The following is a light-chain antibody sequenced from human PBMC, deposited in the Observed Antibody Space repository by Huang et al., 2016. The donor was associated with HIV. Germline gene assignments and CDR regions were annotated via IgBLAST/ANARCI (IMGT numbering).Light chain of an antibody. Sequence: EIVLTQSPATLSLSPGDKATLSCRASQSVDNSLAWYQQKPGQAPRLLIYDASNRATGIPARFSGSGSETDVTLTISSLEPEDFAVYYCQHRSTWPMTFGQGTKVGIK. V-gene: IGKV3-11*01. J-gene: IGKJ1*01. CDR3: QHRSTWPMT. CDR2: DAS. CDR1: QSVDNS.